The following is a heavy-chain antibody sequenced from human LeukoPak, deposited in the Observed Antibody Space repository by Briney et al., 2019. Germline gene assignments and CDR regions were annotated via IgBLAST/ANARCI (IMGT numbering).Heavy chain of an antibody. V-gene: IGHV3-73*01. CDR2: IKNKANNYAT. D-gene: IGHD4-17*01. CDR3: TRLDDYES. J-gene: IGHJ5*02. Sequence: PGGSLRLSCAASGFTFSGSAMHWDRQASGKGLEWVGRIKNKANNYATAYAASVKGRFTISRDDSKNTAYLQMNSLKIEDTAVYYCTRLDDYESWGQGTLVTVSS. CDR1: GFTFSGSA.